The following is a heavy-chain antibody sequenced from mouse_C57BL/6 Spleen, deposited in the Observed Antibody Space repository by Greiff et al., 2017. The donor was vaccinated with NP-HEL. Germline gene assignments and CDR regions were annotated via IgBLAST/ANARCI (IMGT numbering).Heavy chain of an antibody. CDR2: IWWDDDK. V-gene: IGHV8-8*01. Sequence: QVTLKVSGPGILQPSQTLSLTCSFSGFSLSTFGMGVGWIRQPSGKGLEWLAHIWWDDDKYYNPALKSRLTISNDTSKNQVFLKIANVDTEDTATYYCARVAPGSNWYFDVWGTGTTVTVSS. CDR3: ARVAPGSNWYFDV. CDR1: GFSLSTFGMG. D-gene: IGHD1-1*01. J-gene: IGHJ1*03.